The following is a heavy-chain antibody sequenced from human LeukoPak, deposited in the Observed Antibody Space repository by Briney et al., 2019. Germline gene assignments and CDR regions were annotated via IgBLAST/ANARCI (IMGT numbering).Heavy chain of an antibody. Sequence: GESLKISCKCSGYSFTSYWIGWVRQMPGKGLEWMGIIYPGDPDTRYSPSFQGQVTISADKSISTAYLQWSRLKASDTAMYYCARDVACSSTSCCQGTRVVWGQGTTVTVSS. V-gene: IGHV5-51*01. D-gene: IGHD2-2*01. J-gene: IGHJ6*02. CDR2: IYPGDPDT. CDR1: GYSFTSYW. CDR3: ARDVACSSTSCCQGTRVV.